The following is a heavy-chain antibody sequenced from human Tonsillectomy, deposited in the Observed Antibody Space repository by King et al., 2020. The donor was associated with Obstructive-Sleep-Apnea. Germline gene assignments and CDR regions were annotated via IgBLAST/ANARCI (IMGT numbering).Heavy chain of an antibody. D-gene: IGHD1-14*01. V-gene: IGHV7-4-1*02. CDR2: INTNTGNP. J-gene: IGHJ6*02. CDR1: GYTFTSYA. CDR3: ARERRNHYYYGMDV. Sequence: QLVPSGSELKKPGASVKVSCKASGYTFTSYAINWVRQAPGQGLEWMGWINTNTGNPTYAQGFTGRFVFSLDTSVSTAYLQISSLKAEDTAVYYCARERRNHYYYGMDVWGQGTTVTVSS.